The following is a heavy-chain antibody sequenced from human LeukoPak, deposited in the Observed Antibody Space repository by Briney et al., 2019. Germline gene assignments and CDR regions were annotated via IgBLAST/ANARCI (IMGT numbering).Heavy chain of an antibody. CDR2: IYHSGST. V-gene: IGHV4-38-2*02. D-gene: IGHD1-26*01. CDR1: GYSISSGYY. CDR3: ARDNQAGATTFDY. Sequence: SETLSLTCTVSGYSISSGYYWGWIRQPPGKGLEWIGSIYHSGSTYYNPSLKSRVTISVDTSKNQFSLKLSSVTAADTAVYYCARDNQAGATTFDYWGQGTLVTVSS. J-gene: IGHJ4*02.